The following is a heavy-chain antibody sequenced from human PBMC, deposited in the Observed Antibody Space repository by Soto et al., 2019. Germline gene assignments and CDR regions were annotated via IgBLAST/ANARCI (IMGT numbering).Heavy chain of an antibody. V-gene: IGHV4-59*08. CDR2: IYYSGST. D-gene: IGHD3-3*01. J-gene: IGHJ4*02. CDR3: ARHIALSGFFPFDY. CDR1: GGSISSYY. Sequence: SSETLSLTCTVSGGSISSYYWSWIRQPPGKGLEWIGYIYYSGSTNYNPSLKSRVTISVNTSENQFSLKLSSVTAADTAVYYCARHIALSGFFPFDYGGQGTLVTVSS.